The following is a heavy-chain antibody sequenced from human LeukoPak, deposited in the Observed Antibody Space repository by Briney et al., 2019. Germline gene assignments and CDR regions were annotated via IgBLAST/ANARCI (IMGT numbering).Heavy chain of an antibody. CDR2: IHYSGST. J-gene: IGHJ4*02. CDR3: ATDNTRKYYYGSGTPDYDY. D-gene: IGHD3-10*01. Sequence: SETLSLTCTVSGGSISNYYWSWIRQPPGKGLKWIGYIHYSGSTNYNPSLKSRVTISIDTSKNQFSLKLSSVTAADTAVYYCATDNTRKYYYGSGTPDYDYWGQGTLVTVSS. CDR1: GGSISNYY. V-gene: IGHV4-59*12.